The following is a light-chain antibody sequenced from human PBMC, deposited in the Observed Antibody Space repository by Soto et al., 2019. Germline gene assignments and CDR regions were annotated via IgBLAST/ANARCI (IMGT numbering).Light chain of an antibody. Sequence: QSALTQPRSVSGSPGQSVTISCTGTSSDVGAYNYVSWYQHHPGKAPQLMIYDVSKRPSGVPDRFSGSKSGNTASVTISGLQADDEADYYCCSYAGTYTYVFGTGTTLTVL. CDR1: SSDVGAYNY. CDR3: CSYAGTYTYV. J-gene: IGLJ1*01. CDR2: DVS. V-gene: IGLV2-11*01.